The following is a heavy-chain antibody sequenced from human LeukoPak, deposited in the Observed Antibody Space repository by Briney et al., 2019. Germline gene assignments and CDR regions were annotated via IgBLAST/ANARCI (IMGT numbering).Heavy chain of an antibody. CDR2: IYTSGST. J-gene: IGHJ4*02. CDR1: GGSISSGSYY. Sequence: PSETLSLTCTVSGGSISSGSYYWSWIRQPAGKGLEWIGRIYTSGSTNYNPSLKSRVTISVDTSKNQFSLKLSSVTAADTAVYYCAREGGYSGYDFESDWGQGTLVTASS. V-gene: IGHV4-61*02. CDR3: AREGGYSGYDFESD. D-gene: IGHD5-12*01.